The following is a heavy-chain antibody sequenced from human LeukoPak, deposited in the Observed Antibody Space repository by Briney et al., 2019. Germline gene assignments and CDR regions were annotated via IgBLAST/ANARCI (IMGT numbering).Heavy chain of an antibody. J-gene: IGHJ5*02. CDR3: AKGPESYYDFWSGYFS. CDR1: GFTFSSYA. CDR2: ISGSGGST. Sequence: GGSLRLSCAASGFTFSSYAMSWVRQAPGKGLEWVSAISGSGGSTYYADSVKGRFTISRDNSKNTLYLQMNSLRAEDTAVYYCAKGPESYYDFWSGYFSWGQRTLVTVSS. D-gene: IGHD3-3*01. V-gene: IGHV3-23*01.